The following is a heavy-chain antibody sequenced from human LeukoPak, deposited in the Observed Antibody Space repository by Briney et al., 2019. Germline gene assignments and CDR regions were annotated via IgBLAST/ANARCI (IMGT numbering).Heavy chain of an antibody. CDR2: ISYDGSNK. D-gene: IGHD6-6*01. J-gene: IGHJ4*02. CDR1: VFTFSTYN. CDR3: ARDRSSSSGLDY. Sequence: GGSLRLSCAASVFTFSTYNMNWVRQAPGKGLEWVAVISYDGSNKYYADSVKGRFTISRDNSKNTLYLQMNSLRAEDTAVYYCARDRSSSSGLDYWGQGTLVTVSS. V-gene: IGHV3-30*04.